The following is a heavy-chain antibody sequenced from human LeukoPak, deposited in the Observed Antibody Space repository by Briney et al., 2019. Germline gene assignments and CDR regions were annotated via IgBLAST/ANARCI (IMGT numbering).Heavy chain of an antibody. V-gene: IGHV4-39*01. D-gene: IGHD1-14*01. CDR2: IYYSGTT. Sequence: SETLSLTCTVSGGSITRGPNSWGWIRQPPGKGLEWIGSIYYSGTTYYNPSLKSRVTISIATSKNQVSLKLTSVTATDTAVYYCARHNPYFDYWGQGTLVTVSS. J-gene: IGHJ4*02. CDR3: ARHNPYFDY. CDR1: GGSITRGPNS.